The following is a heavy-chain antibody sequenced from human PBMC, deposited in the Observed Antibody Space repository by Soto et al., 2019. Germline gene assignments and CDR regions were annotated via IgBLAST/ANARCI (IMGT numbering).Heavy chain of an antibody. J-gene: IGHJ3*02. V-gene: IGHV1-46*01. D-gene: IGHD1-26*01. CDR2: INPSGVRT. CDR3: AREATYSGSYGGAFDI. CDR1: GYTFTSYY. Sequence: QVQLVQSGAEVKKPGASVKVSCKESGYTFTSYYMHWVRQAPGQGLEWMGIINPSGVRTSYAQKFQGRVTMTRDTSTSTVYMELSSLSSEDTAVYYCAREATYSGSYGGAFDIWGQGTMVTVSS.